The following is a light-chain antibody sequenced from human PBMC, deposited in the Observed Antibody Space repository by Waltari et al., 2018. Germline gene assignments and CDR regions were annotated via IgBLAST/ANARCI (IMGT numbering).Light chain of an antibody. CDR1: DSDVGAYDF. CDR2: VVS. J-gene: IGLJ1*01. V-gene: IGLV2-14*01. Sequence: QSALTQPASVSGSPGQSLTISCSGTDSDVGAYDFVSWYQQHPGKATHLIFSVVSNRPSAISNRFSATKSGNTASLTSSGLQAEDEADYYCSSYTTSSAPGVFGTGTRVTVL. CDR3: SSYTTSSAPGV.